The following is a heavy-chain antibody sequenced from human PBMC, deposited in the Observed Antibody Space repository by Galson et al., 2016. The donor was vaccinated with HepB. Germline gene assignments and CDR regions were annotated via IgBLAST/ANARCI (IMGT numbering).Heavy chain of an antibody. J-gene: IGHJ4*02. CDR2: IYSAGTT. CDR1: GFTVSNNY. V-gene: IGHV3-66*01. Sequence: SLRLSCAASGFTVSNNYMTWVRQAPGKGLEGVSLIYSAGTTHYADSVKGRFTISRDASKNTLYLQMNSLRAEDTAVYYCARAGGSSGAYWGQGTLVTVSS. D-gene: IGHD2-15*01. CDR3: ARAGGSSGAY.